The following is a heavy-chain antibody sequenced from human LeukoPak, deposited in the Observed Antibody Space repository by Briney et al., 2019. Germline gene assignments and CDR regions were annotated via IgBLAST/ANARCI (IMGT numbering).Heavy chain of an antibody. J-gene: IGHJ4*02. CDR1: GVTVSTTY. CDR2: IYSDGSA. CDR3: ASGITGILRTGAY. V-gene: IGHV3-66*02. Sequence: GGSLRLSCAASGVTVSTTYMSWVRQAPGKGLEWVSVIYSDGSAYYADSVKGRFTISRDISKNTLFLQMNSLRPEDTAVYYCASGITGILRTGAYWGQGTLVTVSS. D-gene: IGHD1-20*01.